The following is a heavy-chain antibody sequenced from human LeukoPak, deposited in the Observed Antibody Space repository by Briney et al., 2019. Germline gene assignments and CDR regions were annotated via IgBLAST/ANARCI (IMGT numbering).Heavy chain of an antibody. CDR1: GYTLTELS. V-gene: IGHV1-24*01. Sequence: ASVKVSCKVSGYTLTELSMHWVRQAPGKGLEWMGGFDPEDGETIYAQKFQDRVTMTEDTSTDTAYMELSSLRSEDTAVYYCATEGGYGSPFDYWGQGTLVTVSS. CDR3: ATEGGYGSPFDY. D-gene: IGHD3-10*01. J-gene: IGHJ4*02. CDR2: FDPEDGET.